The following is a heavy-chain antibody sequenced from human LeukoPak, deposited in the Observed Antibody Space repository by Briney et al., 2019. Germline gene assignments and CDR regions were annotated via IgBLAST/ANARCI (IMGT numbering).Heavy chain of an antibody. CDR3: ARPSGTIFGVVTHFDY. V-gene: IGHV7-4-1*02. D-gene: IGHD3-3*01. CDR2: INPNTGNP. Sequence: ASVKVSCKASGYTFITYGINWVRQAPGQGREWMGWINPNTGNPMYAQGFTGRFVFSLDTSVSTAYLQISSLTAEDTAVYYCARPSGTIFGVVTHFDYWGQGTLVTVSS. CDR1: GYTFITYG. J-gene: IGHJ4*02.